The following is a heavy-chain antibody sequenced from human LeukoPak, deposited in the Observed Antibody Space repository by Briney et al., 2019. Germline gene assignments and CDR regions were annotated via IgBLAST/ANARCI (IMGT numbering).Heavy chain of an antibody. CDR2: IIPIFGTA. CDR1: GYTFTSYY. V-gene: IGHV1-69*06. CDR3: ARGAYSSSSQRNFDY. D-gene: IGHD6-13*01. Sequence: SVKVSCKASGYTFTSYYIHWVRQAPGQGLEWMGGIIPIFGTANYAQKFQGRVTITADKSTSTAYMELSSLRSEDTAVYYCARGAYSSSSQRNFDYWGQGTLVTVSS. J-gene: IGHJ4*02.